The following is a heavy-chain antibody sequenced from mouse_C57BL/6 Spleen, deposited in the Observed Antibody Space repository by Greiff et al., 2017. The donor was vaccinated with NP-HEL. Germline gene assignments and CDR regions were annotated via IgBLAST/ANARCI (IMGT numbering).Heavy chain of an antibody. CDR3: ARGSNYEGYAMDY. D-gene: IGHD2-5*01. J-gene: IGHJ4*01. CDR2: ITPYNGGT. V-gene: IGHV1-19*01. Sequence: VQLKESGPVRVKPGASVKMSCKASGYTFTDYYMNWVKQSHGKSLEWIGVITPYNGGTSYNQQFKGKATLTVDKSSSTAYMELNSLTSEDSAVYYCARGSNYEGYAMDYWGQGTSVTVSS. CDR1: GYTFTDYY.